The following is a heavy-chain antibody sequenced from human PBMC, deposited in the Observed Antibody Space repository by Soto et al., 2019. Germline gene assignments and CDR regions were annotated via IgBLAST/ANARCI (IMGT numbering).Heavy chain of an antibody. D-gene: IGHD3-10*01. V-gene: IGHV3-23*01. J-gene: IGHJ4*02. CDR2: ISTSGGST. CDR1: GFTFSTYA. Sequence: EVQLLESGGGSVQPGGSLRLSCAASGFTFSTYAMSWVRQAPGKGLEWVSAISTSGGSTYYTASVKGRFTTSRDNSKNTLYLQKNSLRAEDTAVYYGAKGGQSYDYWGQGTLVTVCS. CDR3: AKGGQSYDY.